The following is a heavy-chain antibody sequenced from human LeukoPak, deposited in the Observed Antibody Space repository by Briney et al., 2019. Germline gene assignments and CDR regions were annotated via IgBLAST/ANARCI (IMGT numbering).Heavy chain of an antibody. CDR1: GFTFSSYG. D-gene: IGHD3-9*01. CDR3: ARGTEWYYDILTGYYKYYYYGMDV. J-gene: IGHJ6*02. Sequence: PGRSLRLSCAASGFTFSSYGMHWVRQAPGKGLEWVAVIWYDGSNKYYADSVKGRFTISRDNSKNTLYLQMNSLTAEDTAVYYCARGTEWYYDILTGYYKYYYYGMDVWGQGTTVTVSS. CDR2: IWYDGSNK. V-gene: IGHV3-33*01.